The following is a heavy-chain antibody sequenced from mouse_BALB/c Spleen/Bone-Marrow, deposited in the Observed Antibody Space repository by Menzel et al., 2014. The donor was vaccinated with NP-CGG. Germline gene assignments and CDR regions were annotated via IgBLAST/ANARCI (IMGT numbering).Heavy chain of an antibody. J-gene: IGHJ3*01. V-gene: IGHV5-12-1*01. CDR3: ARQRGVWGRGFAY. Sequence: DVHLAESGAGLVKPGRSLKLSCADSGFAFSNYDMSWVRQTPEKRLEWVAYISSGGGSTYYLDTVKGRFTISRDNAKNTLYLQMSSLESEDTVMYYSARQRGVWGRGFAYWRQATLVPDSA. CDR1: GFAFSNYD. CDR2: ISSGGGST. D-gene: IGHD4-1*01.